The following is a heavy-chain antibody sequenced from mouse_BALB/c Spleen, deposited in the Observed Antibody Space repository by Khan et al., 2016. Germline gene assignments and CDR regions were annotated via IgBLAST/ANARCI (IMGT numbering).Heavy chain of an antibody. CDR3: ARRDFRYDGTVFAY. CDR1: GYTFTSYV. D-gene: IGHD2-14*01. V-gene: IGHV1S136*01. CDR2: INPYNDGT. Sequence: VQLQQSGPELVKPGASVKMSCKASGYTFTSYVMHWVKQKPGQGLEWIGYINPYNDGTKYNEKFKVKATLTSDKSSSTAYMELSSLTSEDSAVYYCARRDFRYDGTVFAYWGQGTLVTVSA. J-gene: IGHJ3*01.